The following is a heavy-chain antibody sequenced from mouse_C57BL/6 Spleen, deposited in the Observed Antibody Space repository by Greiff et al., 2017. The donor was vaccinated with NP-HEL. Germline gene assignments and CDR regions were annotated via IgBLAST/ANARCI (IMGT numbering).Heavy chain of an antibody. D-gene: IGHD2-3*01. J-gene: IGHJ2*01. V-gene: IGHV3-6*01. CDR3: ARGIYDGYYVFDY. CDR1: GYSITSGYY. Sequence: EVHLVESGPGLVKPSQSLSLTCSVTGYSITSGYYWNWIRQFPGNKLEWMGYISYDGSNNYNPSLKNRISITRDTSKNQFFLKLNSVTTEDTATYYCARGIYDGYYVFDYWGQGTTLTVSS. CDR2: ISYDGSN.